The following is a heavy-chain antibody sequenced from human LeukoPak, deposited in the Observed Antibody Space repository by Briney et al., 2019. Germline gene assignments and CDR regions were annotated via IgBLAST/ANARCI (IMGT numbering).Heavy chain of an antibody. J-gene: IGHJ3*02. CDR1: GFTFSSYA. CDR2: ISGSGGST. Sequence: GGSLRLSCAASGFTFSSYAMSWVRQAPGKGLEWVSAISGSGGSTYYADSVKGRFTISRDNSKNTLYLQMNSLRAEDTAVYYCAKDLPPYSGSPPSAFDIWGQGTMVTVSS. CDR3: AKDLPPYSGSPPSAFDI. V-gene: IGHV3-23*01. D-gene: IGHD1-26*01.